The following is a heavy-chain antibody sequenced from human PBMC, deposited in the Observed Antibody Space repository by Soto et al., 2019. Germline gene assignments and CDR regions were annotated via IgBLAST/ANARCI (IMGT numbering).Heavy chain of an antibody. CDR2: ISSFSNYM. D-gene: IGHD1-26*01. CDR3: ATSTGAPGNY. J-gene: IGHJ4*02. CDR1: GFTFNSYS. V-gene: IGHV3-21*01. Sequence: GGSLRLSCAVSGFTFNSYSMNWVRQAPGKGLEWVSSISSFSNYMYYTDSVKGRFTISRDNARNSLYLQMNSLRAEDAAVYYCATSTGAPGNYWGQGTLVTVSS.